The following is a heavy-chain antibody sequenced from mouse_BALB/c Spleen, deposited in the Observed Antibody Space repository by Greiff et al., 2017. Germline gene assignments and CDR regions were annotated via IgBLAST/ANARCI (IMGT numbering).Heavy chain of an antibody. CDR2: ILPGSGST. Sequence: VQLQQSGAELMKPGASVKISCKATGYTFSSYWIEWVKQRPGHGLEWIGEILPGSGSTNYNEKFKGKATFTADTSSNTAYMQLSSLTSEDSAVYYCARLGITGGYFDYWGQGTTLTVSS. CDR3: ARLGITGGYFDY. V-gene: IGHV1-9*01. J-gene: IGHJ2*01. CDR1: GYTFSSYW. D-gene: IGHD2-4*01.